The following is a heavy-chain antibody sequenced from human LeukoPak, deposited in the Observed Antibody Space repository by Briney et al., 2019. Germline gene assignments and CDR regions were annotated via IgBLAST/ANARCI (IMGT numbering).Heavy chain of an antibody. V-gene: IGHV3-43*01. CDR2: ISWDGGST. D-gene: IGHD1-26*01. J-gene: IGHJ4*02. Sequence: GGSLRLACAASGFNFRDYTMHWVRQVPGRGLEWVAVISWDGGSTYYVDSVKGRFTISRDNRNNSLYLQMNSLRAEDTAVYYCARAFTGAAGFDYWGQGTLVTVSS. CDR3: ARAFTGAAGFDY. CDR1: GFNFRDYT.